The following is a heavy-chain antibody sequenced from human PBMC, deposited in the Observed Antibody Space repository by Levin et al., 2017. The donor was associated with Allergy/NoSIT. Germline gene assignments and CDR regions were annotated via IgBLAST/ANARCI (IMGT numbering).Heavy chain of an antibody. Sequence: GGSLRLSCAASGFTFNSAWMTWVRQAPGKGLEWVGRIKSKSDGETRDYAAPVKGRFTISRDDSKNTLYLQMSSLKTEDTAVYYCTNSIRGTDNDYWGQGTLVTVSS. D-gene: IGHD1/OR15-1a*01. CDR1: GFTFNSAW. CDR3: TNSIRGTDNDY. J-gene: IGHJ4*02. V-gene: IGHV3-15*01. CDR2: IKSKSDGETR.